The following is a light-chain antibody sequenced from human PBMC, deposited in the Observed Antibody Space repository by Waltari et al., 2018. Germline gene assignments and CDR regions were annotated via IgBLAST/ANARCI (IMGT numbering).Light chain of an antibody. CDR3: CSYAGSYTYV. V-gene: IGLV2-11*01. Sequence: QSALTQPRSVSGSPGQSVTVSCSGTSGDVGAYDSVSWYQQYPGKAPKVVIYDVTNRPSGIPDRCSGSKSGNTASLTISGLQADDEADYYCCSYAGSYTYVFGSGTKVTVL. CDR2: DVT. J-gene: IGLJ1*01. CDR1: SGDVGAYDS.